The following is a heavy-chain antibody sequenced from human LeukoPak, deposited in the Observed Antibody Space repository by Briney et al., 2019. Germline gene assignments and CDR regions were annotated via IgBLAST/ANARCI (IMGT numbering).Heavy chain of an antibody. J-gene: IGHJ6*02. CDR1: GYTFTSYG. Sequence: GASVKVSCKASGYTFTSYGISGVRQAPGQGLEWMGWISAYNGNTNYAQKLQGRVTMTTDTSTSTAYMELRSLRSDDTAVYYCARDFVVPAAMGYYGMDVWGQGTTVTVSS. V-gene: IGHV1-18*01. D-gene: IGHD2-2*01. CDR3: ARDFVVPAAMGYYGMDV. CDR2: ISAYNGNT.